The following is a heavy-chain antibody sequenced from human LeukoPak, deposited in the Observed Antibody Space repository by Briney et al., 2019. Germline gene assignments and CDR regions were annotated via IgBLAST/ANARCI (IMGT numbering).Heavy chain of an antibody. CDR2: IYTGGST. V-gene: IGHV4-4*07. CDR1: GGSISNYY. Sequence: SETLSLTCTVSGGSISNYYWSWIRQPAGKGLEWIGRIYTGGSTNYNPSLKSRVTMSVDSSNNQFSLKLCSVTAADTAVYYCARENTGSYREFDYWGQGTLVTVSS. J-gene: IGHJ4*02. D-gene: IGHD1-26*01. CDR3: ARENTGSYREFDY.